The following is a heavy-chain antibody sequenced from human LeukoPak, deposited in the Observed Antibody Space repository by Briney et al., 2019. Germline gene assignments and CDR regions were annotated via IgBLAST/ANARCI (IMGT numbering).Heavy chain of an antibody. CDR1: GGTFSSYS. Sequence: ASVKVSCKASGGTFSSYSVNWVRQAPGQGLEWMGWINPNSGGTNYAQKFHGRVTMTRDASITTAYMELSRLRSDDTAVYYCARDLAQHMDVWGKGTTVTVSS. CDR3: ARDLAQHMDV. J-gene: IGHJ6*03. V-gene: IGHV1-2*02. CDR2: INPNSGGT.